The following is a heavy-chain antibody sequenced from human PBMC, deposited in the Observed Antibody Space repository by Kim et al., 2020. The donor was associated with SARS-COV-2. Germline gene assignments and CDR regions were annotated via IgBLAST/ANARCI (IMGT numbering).Heavy chain of an antibody. CDR3: ARAKPLGSSSGFHPEYYFDY. J-gene: IGHJ4*02. CDR1: GGSISSYF. CDR2: IYYSGST. V-gene: IGHV4-59*01. D-gene: IGHD3-22*01. Sequence: SETLSLTCTVSGGSISSYFWSWIRQPPGKGLDWIGYIYYSGSTNYNPSLKSRVTISIDTSKNQFSLQLNSVTAADTAVYYCARAKPLGSSSGFHPEYYFDYWGQGTLVTVSS.